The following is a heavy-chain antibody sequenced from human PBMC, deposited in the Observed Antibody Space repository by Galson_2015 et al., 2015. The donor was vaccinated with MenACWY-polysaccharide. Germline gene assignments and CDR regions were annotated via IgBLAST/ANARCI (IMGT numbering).Heavy chain of an antibody. J-gene: IGHJ4*02. CDR2: IKSDGSST. Sequence: SLRLSCAASGFTFSTYWTHWVRHAPGKGLVWISRIKSDGSSTNYADSVKGRFTISRDNAKNTLYLQMNSLRAEDTALYYCARGYSAYDWGQGTLVTVSA. CDR1: GFTFSTYW. D-gene: IGHD5-12*01. V-gene: IGHV3-74*01. CDR3: ARGYSAYD.